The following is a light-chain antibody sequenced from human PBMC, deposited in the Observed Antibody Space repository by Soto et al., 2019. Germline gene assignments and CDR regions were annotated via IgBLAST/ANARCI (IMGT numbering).Light chain of an antibody. CDR1: QSIDSY. V-gene: IGKV1-39*01. CDR2: DAS. J-gene: IGKJ1*01. CDR3: KQSYTTPWT. Sequence: DIQMTQSPSSLSASVGDRVTITCRASQSIDSYINWYQQTPGKAPILLISDASSLPSGVPSRFSGSGYWTYFTLTVSSLQPEDFATYYCKQSYTTPWTFGHGTKVEMK.